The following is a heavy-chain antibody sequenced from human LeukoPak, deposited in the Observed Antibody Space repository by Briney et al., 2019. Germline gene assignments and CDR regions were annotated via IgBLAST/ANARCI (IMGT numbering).Heavy chain of an antibody. CDR1: GGSISSYY. J-gene: IGHJ5*02. Sequence: SETLSLTCTVSGGSISSYYSSWIRQPAGKGLEWIGHMYTSGSTNYNPSLKSRVTMSIDTSKNEFSLKMTSVTAADTAVYYCARQKTPVTSFDPWGQGTLVTVSS. CDR2: MYTSGST. CDR3: ARQKTPVTSFDP. V-gene: IGHV4-4*07.